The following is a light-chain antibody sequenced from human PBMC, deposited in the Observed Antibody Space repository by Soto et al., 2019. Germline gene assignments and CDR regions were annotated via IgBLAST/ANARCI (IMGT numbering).Light chain of an antibody. V-gene: IGKV1-17*01. CDR2: GAS. CDR3: LQHNEFWWT. J-gene: IGKJ1*01. Sequence: DIQMSQSPSSLSASVGYRVTITCRASQGIGDALGWYQQKPGKAPKRLIYGASTLQSGVPSRFSGSGFGTEFTLTISSLQPDDFETYYCLQHNEFWWTFGQGTTVDIK. CDR1: QGIGDA.